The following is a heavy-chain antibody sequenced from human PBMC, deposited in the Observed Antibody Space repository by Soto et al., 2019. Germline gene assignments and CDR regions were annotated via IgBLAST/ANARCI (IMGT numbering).Heavy chain of an antibody. Sequence: QVQLVQSGAEEKKPGASVQVSCKASGYKYTRYAMRWVRQAPGQRLEWMGWINAGKGNTTYSQKFQGRVTITRDTSASTADMELSSLRSEDTAVYYCARDVAGADYWGQGTMVTVSS. CDR3: ARDVAGADY. V-gene: IGHV1-3*05. CDR2: INAGKGNT. J-gene: IGHJ4*02. D-gene: IGHD6-13*01. CDR1: GYKYTRYA.